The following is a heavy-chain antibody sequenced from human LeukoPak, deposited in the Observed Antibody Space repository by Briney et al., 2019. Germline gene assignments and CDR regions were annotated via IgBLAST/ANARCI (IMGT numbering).Heavy chain of an antibody. Sequence: SETLSLTCTVSGGSIISSDYHWGWVRQPPGKGLEWIGYIYYSGSTNYNPSLKSRVTISVDTSKNQFSLKLSSVTAADTAVYYCARWPVLRYFDWLSTDAFDIWGQGTMVTVSS. J-gene: IGHJ3*02. D-gene: IGHD3-9*01. CDR3: ARWPVLRYFDWLSTDAFDI. V-gene: IGHV4-61*05. CDR2: IYYSGST. CDR1: GGSIISSDYH.